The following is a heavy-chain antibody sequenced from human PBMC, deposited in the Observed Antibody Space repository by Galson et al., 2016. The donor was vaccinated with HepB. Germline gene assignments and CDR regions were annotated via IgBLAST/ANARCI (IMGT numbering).Heavy chain of an antibody. CDR2: ISAYSGST. CDR1: GYTFSSYG. Sequence: SVKVSCKASGYTFSSYGISWVRQAPGQGLEWMGWISAYSGSTNYAQKFQGRVTMTTNTSTNTAYMELRSLKSDDTAVYYCARVPSRPNNWFDPWGQGTLVTVSS. J-gene: IGHJ5*02. V-gene: IGHV1-18*01. CDR3: ARVPSRPNNWFDP. D-gene: IGHD6-6*01.